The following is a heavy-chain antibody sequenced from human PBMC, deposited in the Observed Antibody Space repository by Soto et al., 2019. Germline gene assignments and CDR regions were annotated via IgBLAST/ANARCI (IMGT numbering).Heavy chain of an antibody. V-gene: IGHV4-39*01. J-gene: IGHJ4*02. CDR3: ARSLRGRGWSVGKY. Sequence: QVQLQESGPGLVKPSETLSLTCTVSGDSLSTSAYYWGWVRQPPGKGLEWIANIYYSGDTYYNPSLKSRVTISIDTSKNQFSLKISSVTPADTAVYYCARSLRGRGWSVGKYWGQGTLVSVSS. CDR1: GDSLSTSAYY. CDR2: IYYSGDT. D-gene: IGHD6-19*01.